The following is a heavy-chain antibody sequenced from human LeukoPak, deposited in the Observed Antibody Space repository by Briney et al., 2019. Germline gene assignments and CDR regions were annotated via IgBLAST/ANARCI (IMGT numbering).Heavy chain of an antibody. CDR2: ISSSSSTI. V-gene: IGHV3-48*01. CDR3: ARSGYNILTGYCAY. CDR1: GFTFSSYS. D-gene: IGHD3-9*01. Sequence: GGTLRLSCAASGFTFSSYSMNWVRQAPGKGLEWVSYISSSSSTIYYADSVKGRFTISRDNAKNSLYLQMNSLRAEDTAVYYCARSGYNILTGYCAYWGQGTLVTVSS. J-gene: IGHJ4*02.